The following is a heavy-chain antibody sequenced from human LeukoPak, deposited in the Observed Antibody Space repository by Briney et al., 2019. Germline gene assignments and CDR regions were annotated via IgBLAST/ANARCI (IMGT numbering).Heavy chain of an antibody. CDR3: ARDLFFGGIYYYDSSGFNWFDP. D-gene: IGHD3-22*01. Sequence: PGGSLRLSCAASGFTFSSYGMHWVRQAPGKGLEWVAVIWYDGSNKYYADSVKGRFTISRDNSKNTLYLQMNSLRAEDTAVYYCARDLFFGGIYYYDSSGFNWFDPWGQGTLVTVSS. V-gene: IGHV3-33*01. J-gene: IGHJ5*02. CDR1: GFTFSSYG. CDR2: IWYDGSNK.